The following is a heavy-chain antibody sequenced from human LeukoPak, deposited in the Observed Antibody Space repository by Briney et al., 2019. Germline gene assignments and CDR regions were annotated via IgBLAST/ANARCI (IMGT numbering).Heavy chain of an antibody. J-gene: IGHJ3*02. CDR2: IYGDVNT. CDR1: GFSVISNY. Sequence: GGSLRLSCAASGFSVISNYMNRVRQAPGKGLEWVSLIYGDVNTYYADSVKGRFIISRDNSKDTLDLQMNSLRAEDTAIYYCARGVTVRGGPFDIWGQGTMVTVSS. V-gene: IGHV3-53*01. CDR3: ARGVTVRGGPFDI. D-gene: IGHD2-21*02.